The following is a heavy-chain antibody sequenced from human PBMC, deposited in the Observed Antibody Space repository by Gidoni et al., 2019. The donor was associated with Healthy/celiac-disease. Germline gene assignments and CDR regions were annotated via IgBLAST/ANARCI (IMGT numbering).Heavy chain of an antibody. CDR3: ARLIAAAAIS. D-gene: IGHD6-13*01. Sequence: QVQLQQWGAGLLKPSETLSLTCAVHGGSFSGYYWSWIRQPPGKGLEWIGEINHSGSTNYNPSLKSRVTISVDTSKNQFSLKLSSVTAADTAVYYCARLIAAAAISWGQGTLVTVSS. J-gene: IGHJ5*02. CDR1: GGSFSGYY. CDR2: INHSGST. V-gene: IGHV4-34*01.